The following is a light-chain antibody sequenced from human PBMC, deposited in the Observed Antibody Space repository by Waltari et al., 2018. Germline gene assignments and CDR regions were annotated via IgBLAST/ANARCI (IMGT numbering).Light chain of an antibody. CDR2: TAS. CDR1: QAIRNW. Sequence: IQMTQSPSSVSASVGDRVTINCRASQAIRNWLTGYQHKPEQAPKLLIYTASTLHSGVPSRFSGSGSGTDFTLTISSLQPEDFATYYCQQANSFPLTFGGGTKVEI. J-gene: IGKJ4*01. V-gene: IGKV1-12*01. CDR3: QQANSFPLT.